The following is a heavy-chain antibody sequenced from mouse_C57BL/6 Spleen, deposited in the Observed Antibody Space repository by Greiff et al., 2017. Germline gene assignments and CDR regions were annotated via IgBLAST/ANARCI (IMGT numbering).Heavy chain of an antibody. J-gene: IGHJ4*01. D-gene: IGHD2-5*01. CDR1: GYTFTSYT. CDR3: ARESNCDAMDY. V-gene: IGHV1-4*01. CDR2: INPSSGYT. Sequence: VQLQQSGAELARPGASVKMSCKASGYTFTSYTMHWVKQRPGQGLEWIGYINPSSGYTKYNQKFKDKATLTADKSSSTAYMQLSSLTSEDSAVYYCARESNCDAMDYWGQGTSVTVSS.